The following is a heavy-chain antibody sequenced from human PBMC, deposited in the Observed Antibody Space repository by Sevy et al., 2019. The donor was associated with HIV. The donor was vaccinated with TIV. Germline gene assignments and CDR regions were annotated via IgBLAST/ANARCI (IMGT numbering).Heavy chain of an antibody. CDR1: GLTFVDHH. CDR3: VGYCAEGTCQKYFDY. Sequence: GGSLRLSCAASGLTFVDHHMTWIRQAPGKGLEWVSNISISGSTTYYADSVKGRFTISRDNAKNSLYLQMNSLRAEDTAVYYCVGYCAEGTCQKYFDYWGQGTLVTVSS. J-gene: IGHJ4*02. V-gene: IGHV3-11*01. CDR2: ISISGSTT. D-gene: IGHD3-22*01.